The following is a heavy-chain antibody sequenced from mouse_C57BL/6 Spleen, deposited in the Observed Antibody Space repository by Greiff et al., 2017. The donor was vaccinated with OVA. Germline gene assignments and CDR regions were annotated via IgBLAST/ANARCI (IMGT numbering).Heavy chain of an antibody. CDR2: INPNNGGT. V-gene: IGHV1-26*01. CDR3: ARCGSTDWYFDV. Sequence: EVQLQQSGPELVKPGASVKISCKASGYTFTDYYMNWVKQSHGKSLEWIGDINPNNGGTSYNQKFKGKATLTVDKSSSTAYMELRSLTSEDSAVYYCARCGSTDWYFDVWGTGTTVTVSS. J-gene: IGHJ1*03. D-gene: IGHD1-1*01. CDR1: GYTFTDYY.